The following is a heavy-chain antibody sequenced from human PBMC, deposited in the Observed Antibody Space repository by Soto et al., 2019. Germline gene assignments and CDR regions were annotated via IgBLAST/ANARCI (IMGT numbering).Heavy chain of an antibody. D-gene: IGHD6-13*01. Sequence: QVQLQESGPGLVKPSQTLSLTCSVSGGSISSGGYYWNWIRQHPGKGLEWIGYIYYSGSTHYNPSLKSRVTISVDTSKNQFSLKLNSVTAADTAVYYCARDPSIAYFYGMDVWGQGATGTVSS. CDR1: GGSISSGGYY. J-gene: IGHJ6*02. V-gene: IGHV4-31*03. CDR2: IYYSGST. CDR3: ARDPSIAYFYGMDV.